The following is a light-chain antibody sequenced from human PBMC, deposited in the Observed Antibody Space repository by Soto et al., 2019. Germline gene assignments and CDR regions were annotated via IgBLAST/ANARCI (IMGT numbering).Light chain of an antibody. Sequence: EVVLTQSPDTLSLSPGERATLSCRASQSVSGNYLAWYQQRPVQAPRLLISGASSRATGIPDRFSGSGSGTDFTLSISRLEPEDFAVYYCQQYGGSPPFTFGPGTKVGIE. V-gene: IGKV3-20*01. CDR3: QQYGGSPPFT. CDR2: GAS. J-gene: IGKJ3*01. CDR1: QSVSGNY.